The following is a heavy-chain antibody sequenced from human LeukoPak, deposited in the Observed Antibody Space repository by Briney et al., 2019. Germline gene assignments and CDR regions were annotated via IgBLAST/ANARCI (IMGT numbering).Heavy chain of an antibody. CDR2: IYNSAST. CDR1: GGSICSGGYY. V-gene: IGHV4-31*03. Sequence: SQTLSLTCTVSGGSICSGGYYWSWIRQHPGKGLEWIGYIYNSASTYYNPSLKKRVTISVDTSKNQFSLKLSSVTAADTAVYYCAFYGSGSYYNYLSWFDPWGQGTLVTVSS. D-gene: IGHD3-10*01. J-gene: IGHJ5*02. CDR3: AFYGSGSYYNYLSWFDP.